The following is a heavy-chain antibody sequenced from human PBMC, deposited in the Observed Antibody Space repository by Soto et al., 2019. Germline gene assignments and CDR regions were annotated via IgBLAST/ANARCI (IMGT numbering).Heavy chain of an antibody. CDR1: GYNFASYW. V-gene: IGHV5-10-1*01. D-gene: IGHD6-6*01. CDR3: AITSSIAARSRED. J-gene: IGHJ4*02. Sequence: PGESHKISSKGSGYNFASYWISWVRQKPGKGLEWMGRIDPSDSYTNYSPSFQGHVTISADKSISTAYLQWSSLKASDTAMYYCAITSSIAARSREDWGQGTLVTVSS. CDR2: IDPSDSYT.